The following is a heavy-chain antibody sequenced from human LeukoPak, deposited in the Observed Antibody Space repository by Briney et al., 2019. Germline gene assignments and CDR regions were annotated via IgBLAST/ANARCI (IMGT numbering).Heavy chain of an antibody. D-gene: IGHD2-2*01. V-gene: IGHV4-30-4*08. CDR1: GGSISSGDYY. J-gene: IGHJ4*02. CDR3: ARVVIDIVVVPAAIFYY. Sequence: SQTLSLTCTVSGGSISSGDYYWSWIRQRPGKGLEWIGYIYYSGSTYYNPSLKSRVTISVDTSKNQFSLKLSSVTAADTAVYYCARVVIDIVVVPAAIFYYWGQGTLVTVSS. CDR2: IYYSGST.